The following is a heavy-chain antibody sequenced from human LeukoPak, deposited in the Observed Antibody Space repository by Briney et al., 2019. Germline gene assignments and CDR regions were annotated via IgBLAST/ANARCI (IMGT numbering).Heavy chain of an antibody. V-gene: IGHV4-59*08. CDR2: VYNSGST. J-gene: IGHJ4*02. CDR1: GGSISNYY. CDR3: ARQSAYDYTIDY. D-gene: IGHD5-12*01. Sequence: SETLSLTCTVSGGSISNYYWTWIRQPPGKGLEWIGYVYNSGSTNYNPALKSRVTISVDTSKNQFSLNLSSVTAADTAVYYCARQSAYDYTIDYWGQGTLVTVSS.